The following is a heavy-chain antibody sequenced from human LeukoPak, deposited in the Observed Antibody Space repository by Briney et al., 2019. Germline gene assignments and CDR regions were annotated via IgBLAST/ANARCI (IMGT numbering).Heavy chain of an antibody. J-gene: IGHJ4*02. CDR1: GGTFSRYA. D-gene: IGHD4-23*01. CDR2: IIPIFGTP. Sequence: SVKVSCKASGGTFSRYAISWVRQAPGQGLEWMGGIIPIFGTPNYAQKFQGRVTITADESTSTAYVELSSLRSEDTAVYYCARGWLAENTVVTPYNYWGQGTLVTVSS. V-gene: IGHV1-69*01. CDR3: ARGWLAENTVVTPYNY.